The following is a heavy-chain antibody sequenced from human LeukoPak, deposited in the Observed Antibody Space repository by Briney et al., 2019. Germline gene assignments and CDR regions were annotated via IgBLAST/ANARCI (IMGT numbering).Heavy chain of an antibody. D-gene: IGHD2-21*02. CDR1: GFTFNTYW. V-gene: IGHV3-7*01. CDR3: ARGVTPDY. Sequence: GGALTLTCAASGFTFNTYWMSWVRQPPGKGLEWVANIKQDGSGKYYVDSVKGRFTISRDDAKNSLYLQMNSLRAEDTAVYFCARGVTPDYWGQGALVTVSS. CDR2: IKQDGSGK. J-gene: IGHJ4*02.